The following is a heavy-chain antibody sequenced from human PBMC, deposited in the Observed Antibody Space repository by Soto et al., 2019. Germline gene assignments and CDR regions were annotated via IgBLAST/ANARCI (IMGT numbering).Heavy chain of an antibody. D-gene: IGHD2-2*01. CDR3: AKTYCSSTSCRFLNYYYYMDV. J-gene: IGHJ6*03. Sequence: QVQLVESGGGMVQPGRSLRLSCAASGFTFSSYGMHWVRQAPGKGLEWVAVISYDGSNKYYADSVKGRFTISRDNSKNTLYLQMNSLRAEDTAVYYCAKTYCSSTSCRFLNYYYYMDVWGKGTTVTVS. CDR1: GFTFSSYG. CDR2: ISYDGSNK. V-gene: IGHV3-30*18.